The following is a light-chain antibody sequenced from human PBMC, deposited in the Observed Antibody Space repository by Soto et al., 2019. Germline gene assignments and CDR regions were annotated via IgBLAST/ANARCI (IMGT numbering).Light chain of an antibody. CDR2: KAS. CDR1: QTISSW. Sequence: DIQMTQSPSTLSGSVGDRVTITCRASQTISSWLAWYQQKPGKXPXLLIYKASTLKSGVPSRFSGSGSGTEFTLTISSLQPDDFATYYCQHYNSYSEAFGQGTKWIS. CDR3: QHYNSYSEA. V-gene: IGKV1-5*03. J-gene: IGKJ1*01.